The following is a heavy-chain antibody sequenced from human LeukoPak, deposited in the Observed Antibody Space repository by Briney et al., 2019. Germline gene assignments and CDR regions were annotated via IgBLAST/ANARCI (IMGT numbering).Heavy chain of an antibody. D-gene: IGHD2-15*01. CDR3: ARGRGYCSGGSCHGGRNWFDS. Sequence: SETLSLTCAVYGGSFSGYYWSWIRQPPGKGLEWIGEINHSGSTNYNPSLKSRVTISVDTSKNQFSLKLSSVTAADTAVYYCARGRGYCSGGSCHGGRNWFDSWGQGTLVTVSS. J-gene: IGHJ5*01. CDR1: GGSFSGYY. CDR2: INHSGST. V-gene: IGHV4-34*01.